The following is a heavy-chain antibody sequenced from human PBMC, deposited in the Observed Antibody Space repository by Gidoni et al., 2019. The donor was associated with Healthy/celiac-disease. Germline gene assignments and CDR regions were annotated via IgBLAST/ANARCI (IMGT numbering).Heavy chain of an antibody. J-gene: IGHJ4*02. V-gene: IGHV3-23*01. CDR2: ISGSGGST. CDR1: GFTFSSYA. D-gene: IGHD3-9*01. Sequence: VQLLESGGGLVQPGGSLRLSCAAPGFTFSSYAMSWVRQAPGKGLEWVSAISGSGGSTYYADSVKGRFTISRDNSKNTLYLQMNSLRAEDTAVYYCAKGPDYDILTGYYNGGIYWGQGTLVTVSS. CDR3: AKGPDYDILTGYYNGGIY.